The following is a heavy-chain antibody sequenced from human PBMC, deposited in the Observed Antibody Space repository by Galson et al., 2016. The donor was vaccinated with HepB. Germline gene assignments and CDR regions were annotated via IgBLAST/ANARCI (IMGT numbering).Heavy chain of an antibody. D-gene: IGHD2-21*01. V-gene: IGHV3-48*02. CDR2: ISNNNRI. CDR1: VFTFNSRYS. Sequence: SLRLSCAASVFTFNSRYSMNWVRQAPGKGLEWISYISNNNRIWYADSVRGRFTISRDNDRNSLYLQMNSLRDEDTAVYYCARGVYYAFDIWGQGTMVTVSS. CDR3: ARGVYYAFDI. J-gene: IGHJ3*02.